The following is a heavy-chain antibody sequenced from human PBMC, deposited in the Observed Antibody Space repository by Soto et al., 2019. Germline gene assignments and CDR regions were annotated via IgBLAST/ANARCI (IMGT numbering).Heavy chain of an antibody. CDR3: ARDSISALRYYYDSSGYPGAHDAFDI. Sequence: SETLSLTCTVSGGSISSYYWSWIRQPPGKGLEWIGYIYYSGSTNYNPSLKSRVTISVDTSKNQFSLKLSSVTAADTAVYYCARDSISALRYYYDSSGYPGAHDAFDIWGQGTMVTVSS. J-gene: IGHJ3*02. CDR2: IYYSGST. CDR1: GGSISSYY. V-gene: IGHV4-59*12. D-gene: IGHD3-22*01.